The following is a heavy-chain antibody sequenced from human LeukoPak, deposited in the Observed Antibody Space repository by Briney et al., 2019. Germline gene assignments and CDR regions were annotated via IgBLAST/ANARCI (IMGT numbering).Heavy chain of an antibody. V-gene: IGHV4-39*07. D-gene: IGHD4-17*01. CDR1: GGSISSSSYY. Sequence: SETLSLTCTVSGGSISSSSYYWGWIRQPPGKGLEWIGSIYYSGSTYYNPSLKSRVTISVDTSKNQFSLQLSSVTAADTAVYYCARLSTVTTSFDYWGQGTLVTVSS. CDR2: IYYSGST. CDR3: ARLSTVTTSFDY. J-gene: IGHJ4*02.